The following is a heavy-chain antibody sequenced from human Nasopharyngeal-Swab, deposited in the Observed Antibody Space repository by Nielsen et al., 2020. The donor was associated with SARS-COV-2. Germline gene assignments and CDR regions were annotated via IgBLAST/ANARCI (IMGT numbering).Heavy chain of an antibody. V-gene: IGHV3-30*04. J-gene: IGHJ6*02. CDR2: ISYDGSNK. D-gene: IGHD6-13*01. Sequence: GESLKISCAASGFTFSSYGFHWVRQAPGKGLEWVAVISYDGSNKYYADSVKGRFTISRDNSKNTLYLQMNSLRAEDTAVYYCASSPGIAAPTGMDVWGQGTTVTVSS. CDR1: GFTFSSYG. CDR3: ASSPGIAAPTGMDV.